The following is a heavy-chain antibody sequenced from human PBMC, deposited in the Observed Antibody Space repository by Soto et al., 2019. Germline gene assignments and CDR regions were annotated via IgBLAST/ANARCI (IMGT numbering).Heavy chain of an antibody. Sequence: SETLSLTCTVSGGSISSYYWSWIRQPPGKGLEWIGYIYYSGSTNYNPSLKSRVTISVDASKNQFSLKLSSVTAADTAVYYCARLELREGFDAFDIWGQGTMVTVSS. CDR2: IYYSGST. V-gene: IGHV4-59*08. J-gene: IGHJ3*02. CDR3: ARLELREGFDAFDI. CDR1: GGSISSYY. D-gene: IGHD1-7*01.